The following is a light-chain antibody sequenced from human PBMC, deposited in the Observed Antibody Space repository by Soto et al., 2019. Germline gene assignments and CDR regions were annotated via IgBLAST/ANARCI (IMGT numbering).Light chain of an antibody. Sequence: IQITQSPSTLSASVGDSVSINCRASQSISAWLAWYQQKPGKAPRLLIYKASTLEIGVPSRFSGSGSGTEFTLTISSLQPDDVAIYYCQQYNDYSWTFGQGTKVDIK. V-gene: IGKV1-5*03. CDR3: QQYNDYSWT. CDR2: KAS. CDR1: QSISAW. J-gene: IGKJ1*01.